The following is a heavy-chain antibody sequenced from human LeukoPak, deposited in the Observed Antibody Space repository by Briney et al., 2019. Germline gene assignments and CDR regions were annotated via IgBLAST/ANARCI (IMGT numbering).Heavy chain of an antibody. CDR3: ARALRARITGTTASVYGMDV. V-gene: IGHV4-59*01. J-gene: IGHJ6*02. D-gene: IGHD1-20*01. CDR2: IYYSGST. CDR1: GGSISSYY. Sequence: NPSETLSLTCTVSGGSISSYYWSWIRQPPGKGLEGIGYIYYSGSTNYNPSLKSRVTISVDTSKNQFSLKLSSVTAADTAVYYCARALRARITGTTASVYGMDVWGQGTTVTVSS.